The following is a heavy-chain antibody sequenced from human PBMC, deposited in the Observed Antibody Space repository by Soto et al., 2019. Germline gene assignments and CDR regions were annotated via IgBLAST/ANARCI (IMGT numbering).Heavy chain of an antibody. CDR3: ARGVGSSPPRY. CDR1: GGSISVYF. Sequence: SETLSLTCTISGGSISVYFWSWIRQPPGQALEWIGYIYDSGSPYYNPSLRSRVIISADTSKNQISLKLTSATAADTAVYYCARGVGSSPPRYWGRGTLVTVSS. CDR2: IYDSGSP. D-gene: IGHD1-26*01. J-gene: IGHJ4*02. V-gene: IGHV4-59*01.